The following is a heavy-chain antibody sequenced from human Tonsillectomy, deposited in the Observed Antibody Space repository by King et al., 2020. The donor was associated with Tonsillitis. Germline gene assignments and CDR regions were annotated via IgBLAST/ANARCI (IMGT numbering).Heavy chain of an antibody. CDR2: INHSGST. Sequence: VQLQQWGAGLLKPSETLSLTCAVYGGSFSGYYWSWIRQPPGKGLEWIGEINHSGSTNYNPSLKSRVTISVDTSKNQFSLKLSSVTAADTAVYYCARGMVRGAPYYYYYYGMDVWGQGTTVTVSS. CDR3: ARGMVRGAPYYYYYYGMDV. J-gene: IGHJ6*02. CDR1: GGSFSGYY. V-gene: IGHV4-34*01. D-gene: IGHD3-10*01.